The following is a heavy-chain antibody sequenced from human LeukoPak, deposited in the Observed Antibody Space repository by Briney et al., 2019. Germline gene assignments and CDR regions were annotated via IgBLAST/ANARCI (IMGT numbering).Heavy chain of an antibody. V-gene: IGHV3-30*03. CDR3: TTEGLLWFGAMDV. CDR1: GFTFSSYG. Sequence: GRSLRLSCAASGFTFSSYGMHWVRQAPGKGLEWVAVISYDGSNKYYADSVKGRFTISRDNSKNTLYLQMNSLKTEDTAVYYCTTEGLLWFGAMDVWGKGTTVTISS. D-gene: IGHD3-10*01. J-gene: IGHJ6*04. CDR2: ISYDGSNK.